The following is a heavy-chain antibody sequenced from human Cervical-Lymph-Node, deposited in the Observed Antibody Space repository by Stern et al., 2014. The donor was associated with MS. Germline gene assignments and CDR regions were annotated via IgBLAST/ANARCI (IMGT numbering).Heavy chain of an antibody. J-gene: IGHJ6*02. Sequence: QVQLVQSGADVKKPGASVKVSCKASSYTFSSYGIAWVRQAPGQGLEWMVWISGYDGDTNYAPKLQGRVTLTTDPSTRTAYMEIRSLRFDDTAVYYCARAYFDSYGLDVWGQGTTVTVSS. CDR2: ISGYDGDT. V-gene: IGHV1-18*04. D-gene: IGHD3-9*01. CDR3: ARAYFDSYGLDV. CDR1: SYTFSSYG.